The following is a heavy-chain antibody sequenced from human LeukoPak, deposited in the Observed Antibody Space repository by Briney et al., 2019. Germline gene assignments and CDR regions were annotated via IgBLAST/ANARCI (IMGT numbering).Heavy chain of an antibody. D-gene: IGHD4/OR15-4a*01. Sequence: ASVTVSCKASGYTFTDYYIHWVRQAPGQGLEWMGWIFTHNGHTNYAQKHQGRVTMTTDTFTSTAYMELRSLRSDDTAVYYCARDITVTMSGHAYWGQGTLVTVSS. J-gene: IGHJ4*02. V-gene: IGHV1-18*04. CDR1: GYTFTDYY. CDR3: ARDITVTMSGHAY. CDR2: IFTHNGHT.